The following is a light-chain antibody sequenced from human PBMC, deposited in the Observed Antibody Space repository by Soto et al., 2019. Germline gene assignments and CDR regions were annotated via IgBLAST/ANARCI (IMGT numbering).Light chain of an antibody. CDR3: QQANSFPLS. V-gene: IGKV1-5*01. CDR1: QSISSW. CDR2: DPY. Sequence: DIQMTQSPSALSASVGDRATITCRASQSISSWLAWYQQKPGKAPKLPLYDPYTSQTGVPSRYSGSGSGTEFTLTISNLHPDDVATYYCQQANSFPLSVGGGTKL. J-gene: IGKJ4*01.